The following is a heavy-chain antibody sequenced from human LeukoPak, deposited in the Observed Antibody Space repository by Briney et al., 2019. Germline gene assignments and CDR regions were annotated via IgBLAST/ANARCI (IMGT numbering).Heavy chain of an antibody. CDR2: IYYSAST. Sequence: PSQTLSLTCTVSGGSISSGDYYWSWIRQPPGKGLEWIGYIYYSASTYYNPSLKSRVTISVDTSKNQFSLKLSSVTAADTAVYYCARDPVVPAGTGDYWGQGTLVTVSS. CDR3: ARDPVVPAGTGDY. V-gene: IGHV4-30-4*01. D-gene: IGHD2-2*01. J-gene: IGHJ4*02. CDR1: GGSISSGDYY.